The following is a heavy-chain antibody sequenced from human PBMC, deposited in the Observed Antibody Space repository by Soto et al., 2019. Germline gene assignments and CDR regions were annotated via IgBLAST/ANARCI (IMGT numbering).Heavy chain of an antibody. Sequence: SVKVSCKASGGTFSSYAISWVRQAPGQGLEWMGGIIPIFGTANYAQKFQGRVTITADESTSTAYMELSSLRSEGTAVYYCARPRGGYDILTGYYGEYYYYGMDVWGQGTMVTVSS. CDR2: IIPIFGTA. J-gene: IGHJ6*02. D-gene: IGHD3-9*01. V-gene: IGHV1-69*13. CDR3: ARPRGGYDILTGYYGEYYYYGMDV. CDR1: GGTFSSYA.